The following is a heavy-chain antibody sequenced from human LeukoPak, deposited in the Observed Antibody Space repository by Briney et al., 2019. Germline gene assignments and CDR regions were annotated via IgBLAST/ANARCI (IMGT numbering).Heavy chain of an antibody. CDR1: GFTFSSYA. D-gene: IGHD6-19*01. Sequence: PGGSLRLSCAASGFTFSSYAMHWVRQAPGKGLEWVAVISYDGSNKYYADSVKGRFTISRDNSKNTLYLQMNSLRAEDTAVYYCARGIAVAGDNWFDPWGQGTLVTVSS. CDR2: ISYDGSNK. CDR3: ARGIAVAGDNWFDP. V-gene: IGHV3-30*04. J-gene: IGHJ5*02.